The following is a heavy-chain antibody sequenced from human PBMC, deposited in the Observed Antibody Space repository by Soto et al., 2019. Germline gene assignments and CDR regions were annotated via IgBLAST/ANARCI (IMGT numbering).Heavy chain of an antibody. CDR2: IDPTGVNR. Sequence: QAQLVQSATEVKNPGASVKVSCKASGHSITSHYVHWVRQAPGQGLEWMGTIDPTGVNRNYALRFQGRVTMTRDTSTSTVYMELSSLTSEDTAVYYCARDQSRQDLVWWFDPWGQGTLVTVSS. J-gene: IGHJ5*02. CDR3: ARDQSRQDLVWWFDP. CDR1: GHSITSHY. D-gene: IGHD6-13*01. V-gene: IGHV1-46*03.